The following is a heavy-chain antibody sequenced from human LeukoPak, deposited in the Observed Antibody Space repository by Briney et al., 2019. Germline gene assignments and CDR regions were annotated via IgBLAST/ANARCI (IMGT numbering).Heavy chain of an antibody. CDR3: ARTTEGGYTYGYFYYYYIDV. V-gene: IGHV4-59*01. J-gene: IGHJ6*03. Sequence: SETLSLTCTVSGGSISSYYWSWIRQPPGKGLEWIGYIYYSGSTNYNPSLKSRVTISVDTSKNQFSLKLTSVTAADTAVYYCARTTEGGYTYGYFYYYYIDVWGKGTTVTISS. CDR2: IYYSGST. CDR1: GGSISSYY. D-gene: IGHD5-18*01.